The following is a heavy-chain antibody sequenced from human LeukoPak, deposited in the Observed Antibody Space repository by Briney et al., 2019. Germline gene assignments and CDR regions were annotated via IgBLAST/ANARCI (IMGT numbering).Heavy chain of an antibody. Sequence: PGGSLRLSCAASGFTFSSYAMSWVRQAPGKGLDWVSAISGSGGSTYYADSVKGRFTISRDNSKNTLYLQMNSLRAEDTAVYYCAKYSVQLGNNFDYWGQGTLVTVSS. CDR1: GFTFSSYA. V-gene: IGHV3-23*01. D-gene: IGHD5-18*01. CDR3: AKYSVQLGNNFDY. CDR2: ISGSGGST. J-gene: IGHJ4*02.